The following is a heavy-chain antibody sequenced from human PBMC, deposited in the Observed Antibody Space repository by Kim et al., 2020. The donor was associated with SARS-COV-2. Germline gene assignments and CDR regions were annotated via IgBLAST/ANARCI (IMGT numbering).Heavy chain of an antibody. CDR1: GGSISSYY. V-gene: IGHV4-59*01. Sequence: SETLSLTCTVSGGSISSYYWSWIRQPPGKGLEWIGYIYYSGSTNYNPSLKSRVTISVDTSKNQFSLKLSSVTAADTAVYYCARDAPGFGELDWFDPWGQGTLVTVSS. D-gene: IGHD3-10*01. J-gene: IGHJ5*02. CDR3: ARDAPGFGELDWFDP. CDR2: IYYSGST.